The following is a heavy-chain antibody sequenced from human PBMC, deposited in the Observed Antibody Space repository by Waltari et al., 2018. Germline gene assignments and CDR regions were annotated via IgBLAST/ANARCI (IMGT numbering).Heavy chain of an antibody. CDR1: GGTFSSYA. CDR3: ASSYDSSGYYLQYFDY. V-gene: IGHV1-69*14. D-gene: IGHD3-22*01. J-gene: IGHJ4*02. CDR2: IIPMFGTA. Sequence: QVQLVQSGAEVKKPGSSVKVSCKASGGTFSSYAISWVRQAPGQGLEWMGRIIPMFGTANYAHKFQGRVTITADKSTSTAYMELSSLRSEDTAVYYCASSYDSSGYYLQYFDYWGQGTLVTVSS.